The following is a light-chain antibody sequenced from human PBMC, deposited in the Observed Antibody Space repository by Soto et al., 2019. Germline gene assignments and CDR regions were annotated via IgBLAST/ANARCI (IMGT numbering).Light chain of an antibody. CDR2: DTS. CDR3: QQRSNWQYT. V-gene: IGKV3-11*01. CDR1: QSVSSY. Sequence: EIVLTQSPATLSLSPGERATLSCRASQSVSSYLAWYQQKPGQAPRLLIYDTSNRATGIPARFSGSGSGTDFTLTICSLEPEDFAVYYCQQRSNWQYTFGQGTKLEIK. J-gene: IGKJ2*01.